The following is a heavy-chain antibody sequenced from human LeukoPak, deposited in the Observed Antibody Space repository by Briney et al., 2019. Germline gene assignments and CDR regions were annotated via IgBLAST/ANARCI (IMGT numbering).Heavy chain of an antibody. Sequence: GGSLRLSCAASGFTFSSSAMSWVRQVPGKGLEWVSVIYSGGSTYYADSVKGRFTISRDNSKNTLYLQMNSLRAEDTAVYYCARDAYSSSWYGGIDYYYGMDVWGQGTTVTVSS. CDR3: ARDAYSSSWYGGIDYYYGMDV. V-gene: IGHV3-53*01. J-gene: IGHJ6*02. CDR1: GFTFSSSA. CDR2: IYSGGST. D-gene: IGHD6-13*01.